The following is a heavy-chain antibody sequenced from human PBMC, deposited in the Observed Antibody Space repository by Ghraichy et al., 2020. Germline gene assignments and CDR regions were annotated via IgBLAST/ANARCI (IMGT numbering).Heavy chain of an antibody. Sequence: ASVKVSCKASGYTFTSYYMHWVRQAPGQGLEWMGIINPSGGSTSYAQKFQGRVTMTRDTSTSTVYMELSSLRSEDTAVYYCAREGCSSTSCYRGTNWFDPWGQGTLVTVSS. CDR1: GYTFTSYY. D-gene: IGHD2-2*02. CDR3: AREGCSSTSCYRGTNWFDP. J-gene: IGHJ5*02. V-gene: IGHV1-46*01. CDR2: INPSGGST.